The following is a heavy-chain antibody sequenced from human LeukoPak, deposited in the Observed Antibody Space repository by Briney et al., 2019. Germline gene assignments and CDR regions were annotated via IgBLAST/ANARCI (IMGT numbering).Heavy chain of an antibody. CDR2: ISSSSSYI. CDR3: ARGGFNAYPNDYGDYRGLIGNAFDI. V-gene: IGHV3-21*01. J-gene: IGHJ3*02. CDR1: GFTFSSYS. Sequence: KSGGSLRLSCAASGFTFSSYSMNWVRQAPGKGLEWVSSISSSSSYIYYADSVKGRFTISRDSAKNSLYLQMNSLRAEDTAVYYCARGGFNAYPNDYGDYRGLIGNAFDIWGQGTMVTVSS. D-gene: IGHD4-17*01.